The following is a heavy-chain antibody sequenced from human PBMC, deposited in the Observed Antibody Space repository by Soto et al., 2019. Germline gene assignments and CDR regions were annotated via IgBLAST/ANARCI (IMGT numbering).Heavy chain of an antibody. J-gene: IGHJ6*02. D-gene: IGHD2-21*02. Sequence: QVQLQESGPGLVKPSETLSLTCTVSGGSISRYYWSWIRQPPGKGPEWIGYMYNTGSTVYNPPFKSRVTISVDTSKNQFSLKLNSVTAADTAVYYCARDLWGYCGTDCYPLDVWGQGTTVTVSS. V-gene: IGHV4-59*01. CDR3: ARDLWGYCGTDCYPLDV. CDR2: MYNTGST. CDR1: GGSISRYY.